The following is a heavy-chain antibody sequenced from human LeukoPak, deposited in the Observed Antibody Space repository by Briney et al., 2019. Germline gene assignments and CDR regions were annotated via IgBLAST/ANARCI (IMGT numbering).Heavy chain of an antibody. CDR3: ARGRYCSADICTGGDSFDI. V-gene: IGHV3-7*01. CDR1: GFTFSSYW. CDR2: INQDGSEK. J-gene: IGHJ3*02. D-gene: IGHD2-15*01. Sequence: PGGSLRLSCAASGFTFSSYWMSWVRQAPGRGREWVANINQDGSEKYYVDSVKGRFTISRDNAKNSLYLQMNSLRAEDTAVYYCARGRYCSADICTGGDSFDIWGQGTMVSVSP.